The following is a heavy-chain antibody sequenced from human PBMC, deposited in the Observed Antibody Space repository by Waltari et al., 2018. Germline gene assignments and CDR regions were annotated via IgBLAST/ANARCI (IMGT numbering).Heavy chain of an antibody. CDR1: GFTFSSYS. J-gene: IGHJ4*02. CDR2: ISSSSSYI. V-gene: IGHV3-21*01. CDR3: ARDQGVPVAGQDY. D-gene: IGHD6-19*01. Sequence: EVQLVESGGGLVKPGGSLRLSCAASGFTFSSYSMNWVRQAPGNGLEWVSSISSSSSYIYYADSVKGRFTISRDNAKNSLYLQMNSLRAEDTAVYYCARDQGVPVAGQDYWGQGTLVTVSS.